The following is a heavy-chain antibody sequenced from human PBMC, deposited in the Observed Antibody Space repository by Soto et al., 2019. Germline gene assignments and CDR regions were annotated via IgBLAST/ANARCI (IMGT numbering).Heavy chain of an antibody. V-gene: IGHV4-34*01. Sequence: QVQLQQWGAGLLKPSETLSLTCAVYGGSFSGYYWSWIRQPPGKGLEWIGEINHSGSTNYNPSLKSRVTLSVDTSKNQFSLKLSSVTAADTAVYYCASQYYDFWSCYHDAFDIWGQGTMVTVSS. CDR1: GGSFSGYY. D-gene: IGHD3-3*01. CDR3: ASQYYDFWSCYHDAFDI. CDR2: INHSGST. J-gene: IGHJ3*02.